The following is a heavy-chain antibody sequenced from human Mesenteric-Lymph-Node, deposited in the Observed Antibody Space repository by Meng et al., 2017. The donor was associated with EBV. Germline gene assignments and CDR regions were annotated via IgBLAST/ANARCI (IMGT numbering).Heavy chain of an antibody. Sequence: VELRGPGLCVWKPSETLVLTWPVSGDPSRRNYCWTCIRQSPGKGLEWIGSVFYSGSTYYNPSLKSRVTISVDTSTGEFPLKLTSVTAADTAIYYCARDELMVRGLFDSWGQGTLVTVSS. J-gene: IGHJ4*02. CDR1: GDPSRRNYC. CDR3: ARDELMVRGLFDS. CDR2: VFYSGST. V-gene: IGHV4-38-2*02. D-gene: IGHD3-10*01.